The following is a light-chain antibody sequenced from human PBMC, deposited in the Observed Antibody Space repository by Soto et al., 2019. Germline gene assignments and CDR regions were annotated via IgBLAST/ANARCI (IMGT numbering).Light chain of an antibody. CDR3: QTWGTGIVV. V-gene: IGLV4-69*01. CDR2: LNSDGSH. CDR1: SGHSSYA. J-gene: IGLJ3*02. Sequence: QLVLTQSPSASASLGASVKLTCTLSSGHSSYAIAWHQQSPEKGPRYLMKLNSDGSHDKGDGIPDRFSGSSSGAERYLTISSLQSEDEADYYCQTWGTGIVVFGGGTKLTVL.